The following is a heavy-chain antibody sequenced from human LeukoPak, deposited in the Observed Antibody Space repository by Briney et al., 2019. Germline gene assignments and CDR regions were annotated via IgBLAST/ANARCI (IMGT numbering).Heavy chain of an antibody. J-gene: IGHJ4*02. CDR3: ARAPPRLDGYILYY. CDR2: IIPTTGLA. Sequence: ASVKVSCKASGYTFTSYYMHWVRQAPGQGLEWMGRIIPTTGLASYAQKFQGRVTITADKSTSTAYMELSSLRSEDTAVYYCARAPPRLDGYILYYWGQGTLVTVSS. D-gene: IGHD5-24*01. CDR1: GYTFTSYY. V-gene: IGHV1-46*01.